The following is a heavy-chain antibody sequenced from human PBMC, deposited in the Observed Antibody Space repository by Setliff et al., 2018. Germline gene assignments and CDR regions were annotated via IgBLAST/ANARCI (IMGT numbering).Heavy chain of an antibody. V-gene: IGHV3-33*01. CDR1: GFTFSTHA. D-gene: IGHD6-19*01. J-gene: IGHJ4*02. Sequence: GGSLRLSCATSGFTFSTHAMHWARQAPGKGLDWVAMIWSDGNTTYYADSVKGRFTVSRDNSKSTLYLQMNSLRVEDTAVYYCVTDPPFSGWSFDSWGQGTLVTGSS. CDR3: VTDPPFSGWSFDS. CDR2: IWSDGNTT.